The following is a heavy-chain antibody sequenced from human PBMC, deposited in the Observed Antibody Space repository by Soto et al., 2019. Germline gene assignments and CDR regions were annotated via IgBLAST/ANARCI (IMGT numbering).Heavy chain of an antibody. V-gene: IGHV4-31*03. Sequence: PSETLSLTCTVSGGSVNSGGFYWTWIRQLPGKGLEWIGYIYYSGSTYYNPSLKSRVTISLDTSKNQFSLKLSSVTAADTAVYYCARARGTYDTSGYYSYFDYWGQGTLVTVSS. CDR2: IYYSGST. CDR3: ARARGTYDTSGYYSYFDY. J-gene: IGHJ4*02. D-gene: IGHD3-22*01. CDR1: GGSVNSGGFY.